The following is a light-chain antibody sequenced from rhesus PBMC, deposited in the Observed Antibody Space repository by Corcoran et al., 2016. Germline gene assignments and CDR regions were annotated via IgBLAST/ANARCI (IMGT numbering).Light chain of an antibody. J-gene: IGKJ3*01. Sequence: DIQMSQSPSSLSASVGDRVTITCRASQGISSYLNWYQQKPGKAPKLLLYCANSLASGVPSRFSGSGYGTDFTLTISSLKTEDFATYYCQQGNSNPFTFGPGTKLDIK. CDR3: QQGNSNPFT. CDR2: CAN. V-gene: IGKV1-32*02. CDR1: QGISSY.